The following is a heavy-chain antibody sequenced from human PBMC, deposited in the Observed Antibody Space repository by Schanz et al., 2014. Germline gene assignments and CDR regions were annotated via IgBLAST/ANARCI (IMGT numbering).Heavy chain of an antibody. CDR1: GFTFSNYN. V-gene: IGHV3-48*02. D-gene: IGHD6-13*01. Sequence: VQLVESGGGLVQPGGSLRLSCEASGFTFSNYNMNWVRQAPGKGLEWVSYISRSSSTIYYTDSVKGRFTISRGNAKNSVFLQMNGLRDEDTAVYYCATETYSSSWCFDYWGQGTLVTVSS. J-gene: IGHJ4*02. CDR3: ATETYSSSWCFDY. CDR2: ISRSSSTI.